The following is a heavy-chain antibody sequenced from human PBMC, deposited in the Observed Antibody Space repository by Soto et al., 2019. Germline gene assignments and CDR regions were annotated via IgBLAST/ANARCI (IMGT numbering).Heavy chain of an antibody. V-gene: IGHV1-3*01. Sequence: ASVKVSCKASGSTFTSSIIHWVRQAPGQRPEWMGWINAGNGNTKYSQRIQDRITITRDRDTSGSTAYMQLSSLRSEDTAVYYCARDPHLDSWGQGTLVTVSS. CDR1: GSTFTSSI. CDR2: INAGNGNT. J-gene: IGHJ4*02. CDR3: ARDPHLDS.